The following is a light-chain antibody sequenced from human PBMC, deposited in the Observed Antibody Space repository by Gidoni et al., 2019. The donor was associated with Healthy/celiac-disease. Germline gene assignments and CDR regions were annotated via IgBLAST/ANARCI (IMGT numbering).Light chain of an antibody. Sequence: QSVLTQPPSVSAAPGQKVTIPCSGSSSNIGNNYVSWYQQLPGTAPKLLIYDNNKRPSGIPDRFSGSKSGTSATLGITGLQTGDEADYYCGTWDSSLSAWNWVFGGGTKPTVL. V-gene: IGLV1-51*01. J-gene: IGLJ3*02. CDR2: DNN. CDR3: GTWDSSLSAWNWV. CDR1: SSNIGNNY.